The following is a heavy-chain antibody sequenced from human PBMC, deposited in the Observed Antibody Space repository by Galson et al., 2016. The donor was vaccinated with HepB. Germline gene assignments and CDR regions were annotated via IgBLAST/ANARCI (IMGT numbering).Heavy chain of an antibody. V-gene: IGHV3-7*01. CDR1: GFTISSYW. CDR2: IKEDGSQK. J-gene: IGHJ4*02. Sequence: SLRLSCAASGFTISSYWMSWVRQAPGKGLEWVANIKEDGSQKYYVDSVKGRFTISRDNTKDSLYLQMISLRAEETAVYYCARQGNHNFDYWGQGALVTVSS. CDR3: ARQGNHNFDY.